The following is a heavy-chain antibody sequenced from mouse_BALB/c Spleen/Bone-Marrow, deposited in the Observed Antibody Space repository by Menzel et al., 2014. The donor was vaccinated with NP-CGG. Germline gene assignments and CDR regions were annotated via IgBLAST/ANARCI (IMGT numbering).Heavy chain of an antibody. CDR2: INPSNGRT. V-gene: IGHV1S81*02. J-gene: IGHJ2*01. Sequence: QVQLQQPGAELVKPGASVKLSCKASDYTFTSYWMHWVKQRPGQGLEWIGEINPSNGRTNYNEKFKSKATLTVDKSSSTAYMQLSSLTSEDSAVYYCARCYYGNYFDYWGQGTTLTVSS. CDR3: ARCYYGNYFDY. CDR1: DYTFTSYW. D-gene: IGHD2-1*01.